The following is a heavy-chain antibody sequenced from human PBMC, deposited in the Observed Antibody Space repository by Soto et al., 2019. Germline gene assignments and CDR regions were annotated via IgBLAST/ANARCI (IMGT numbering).Heavy chain of an antibody. J-gene: IGHJ4*01. CDR2: IIGSGGTT. CDR3: AKRPLELHMYDY. CDR1: GFIFRNYG. D-gene: IGHD1-7*01. Sequence: GGFLRLSCTTSGFIFRNYGRTWVRQAPGKSLERVSSIIGSGGTTYYTDSVKGRFTISRDNSKNPLFLKINSLIAEDTAVYYCAKRPLELHMYDYWGHGTLVTVSS. V-gene: IGHV3-23*01.